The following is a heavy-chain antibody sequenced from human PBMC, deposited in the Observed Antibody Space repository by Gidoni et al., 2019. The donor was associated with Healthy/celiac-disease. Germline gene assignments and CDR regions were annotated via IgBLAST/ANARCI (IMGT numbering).Heavy chain of an antibody. D-gene: IGHD3-22*01. CDR3: AKDSDSSGYYDGADAFDI. CDR1: GFTFSSYA. Sequence: EVQPLESGGGLVQPGGSLRLSCAAYGFTFSSYAMSWVRQAPGKGLEWVSAISGSGCSTYYADSVKGRFTISRDNSKNTLYLQMNSLRAEDTAVYYCAKDSDSSGYYDGADAFDIWGQGTMVTVSS. J-gene: IGHJ3*02. CDR2: ISGSGCST. V-gene: IGHV3-23*01.